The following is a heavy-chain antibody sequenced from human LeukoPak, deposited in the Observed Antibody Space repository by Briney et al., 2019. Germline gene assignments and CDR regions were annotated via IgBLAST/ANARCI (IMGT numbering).Heavy chain of an antibody. Sequence: SETLSLTCTVSGGSISSYYWSWIRQPPGKGLEWIGYIYNSGSTNYNPSLKSRVTISVDTSKNQFSLKLSSVTAADTAVYYCARAVRGVIKRYFDYWGQGTLVTVSS. V-gene: IGHV4-59*12. CDR1: GGSISSYY. CDR2: IYNSGST. J-gene: IGHJ4*02. CDR3: ARAVRGVIKRYFDY. D-gene: IGHD3-10*01.